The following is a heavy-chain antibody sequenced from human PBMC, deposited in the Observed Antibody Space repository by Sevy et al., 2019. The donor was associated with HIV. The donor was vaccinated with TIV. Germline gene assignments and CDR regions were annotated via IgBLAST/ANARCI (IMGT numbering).Heavy chain of an antibody. CDR3: AREDIVLGEDNYYGIDV. D-gene: IGHD2-15*01. CDR2: IQSGGKI. CDR1: GFSVSSNY. Sequence: GGSLRLSCAASGFSVSSNYMSWVRQAPGKGPEWVSVIQSGGKISYAGSVQGRFTISRDNSKNTLYLQMNSLRAEDTAVYYCAREDIVLGEDNYYGIDVWGQGTTVTVSS. V-gene: IGHV3-53*01. J-gene: IGHJ6*02.